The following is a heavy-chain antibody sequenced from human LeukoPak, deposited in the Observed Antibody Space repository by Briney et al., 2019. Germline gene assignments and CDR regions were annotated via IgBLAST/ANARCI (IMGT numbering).Heavy chain of an antibody. V-gene: IGHV3-53*04. CDR1: GFTVSSNY. CDR3: ARERYGDYPYYYYGMDV. J-gene: IGHJ6*02. CDR2: IYSGSST. Sequence: GGSLRLSCAASGFTVSSNYMSWVRQAPGKGLEWVSVIYSGSSTYYADSVKGRFTISRHNSKNTLYIQMNSLRAEDTAVYYCARERYGDYPYYYYGMDVWGQGTTVTVSS. D-gene: IGHD4-17*01.